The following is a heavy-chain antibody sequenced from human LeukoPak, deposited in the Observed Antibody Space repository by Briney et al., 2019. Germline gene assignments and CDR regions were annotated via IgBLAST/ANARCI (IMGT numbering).Heavy chain of an antibody. J-gene: IGHJ3*02. CDR2: IYHSGST. V-gene: IGHV4-30-2*01. CDR3: ARLPGDAFDI. CDR1: GGSISSGGYS. Sequence: PSETLSLTCAVSGGSISSGGYSWSWIRQPPGKGLEWIGYIYHSGSTYYNPSLKSRVTISVDRSKNQFSLKLSSVTAADTAVYYCARLPGDAFDIWGQGTVVTVSS.